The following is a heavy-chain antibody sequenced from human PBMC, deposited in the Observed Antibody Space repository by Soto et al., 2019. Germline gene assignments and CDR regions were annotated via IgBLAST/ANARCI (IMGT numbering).Heavy chain of an antibody. CDR3: ARRYGWLYFEY. D-gene: IGHD3-10*01. CDR1: GDSISSSNYF. CDR2: IFYSGST. V-gene: IGHV4-39*01. J-gene: IGHJ4*02. Sequence: PSETLSLTCTVCGDSISSSNYFWGWIRQPPGKGLEWIGTIFYSGSTYYNPSLKSRVTISVDTSKNQFSLKLTSVTAADTALYYCARRYGWLYFEYWGQGSLVTVSS.